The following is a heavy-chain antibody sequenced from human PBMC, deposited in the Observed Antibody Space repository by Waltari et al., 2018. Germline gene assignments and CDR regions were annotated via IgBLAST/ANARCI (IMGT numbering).Heavy chain of an antibody. V-gene: IGHV4-39*07. D-gene: IGHD4-17*01. CDR2: IHIRGRT. CDR1: GAPLTPTSSH. J-gene: IGHJ3*02. Sequence: QPQPPESGPGLEKPSESLSPACTGSGAPLTPTSSHWPWIRQTPGKGLEWLGSIHIRGRTYYNPSLRSRVTMSGDTANNQFSLKLTSVTAADTAVYYCARQPPTTVPTPRSPFDTWGQGTMVSVSS. CDR3: ARQPPTTVPTPRSPFDT.